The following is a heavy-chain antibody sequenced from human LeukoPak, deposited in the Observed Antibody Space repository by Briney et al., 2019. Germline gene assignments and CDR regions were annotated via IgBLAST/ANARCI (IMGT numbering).Heavy chain of an antibody. V-gene: IGHV4-39*02. CDR3: ARLRDRGALFDY. CDR1: GGSISSSNYY. D-gene: IGHD3-10*01. Sequence: PSETLSLTCTVSGGSISSSNYYWGWIRQPPGKGLEWIGSIYYSGSTYYNPSLKSRVTISVDTSKTHFSLKLSSVTASDTAVYYCARLRDRGALFDYWGQGTLVTVSS. CDR2: IYYSGST. J-gene: IGHJ4*02.